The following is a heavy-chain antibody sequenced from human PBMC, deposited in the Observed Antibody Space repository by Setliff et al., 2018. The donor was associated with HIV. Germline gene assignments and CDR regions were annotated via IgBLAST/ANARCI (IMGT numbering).Heavy chain of an antibody. Sequence: ASVKVSCKASGYAFITYAIHWVRQAPGQGLEWMGWISPYSGQTTYAQKFQGRVTMTADTSTNTVHMELRSLRSDDTAVCYCASCGSDYYMDVWGRGTTVTVSS. CDR2: ISPYSGQT. V-gene: IGHV1-18*01. CDR1: GYAFITYA. D-gene: IGHD5-12*01. J-gene: IGHJ6*03. CDR3: ASCGSDYYMDV.